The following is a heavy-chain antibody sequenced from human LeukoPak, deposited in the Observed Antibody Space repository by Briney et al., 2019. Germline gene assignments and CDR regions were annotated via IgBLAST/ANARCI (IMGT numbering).Heavy chain of an antibody. J-gene: IGHJ6*03. CDR3: ARDVGWFGELSGYYYMDV. CDR1: GFTFGRYW. CDR2: IKQDGSEK. D-gene: IGHD3-10*01. Sequence: GGSLRLSCAASGFTFGRYWMSWVRQAPGKGLEWVANIKQDGSEKYYVDSVKGRFTISRDNAKNLLYLQMNSLRAEDTAVYYCARDVGWFGELSGYYYMDVWGKGTTVTVSS. V-gene: IGHV3-7*01.